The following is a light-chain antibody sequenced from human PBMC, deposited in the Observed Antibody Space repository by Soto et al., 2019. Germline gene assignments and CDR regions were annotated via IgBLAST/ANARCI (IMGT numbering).Light chain of an antibody. CDR2: GAS. V-gene: IGKV3D-20*02. Sequence: IELTQGPGSRSRCPPYNENNSCRASQSVSSNYLAWYQQKPGQAPRLLIYGASSRATGIPDRFSGSGSGTDFTLIGSSLEPDDLALYSCRLRSNRITFGQGTRLEIK. CDR1: QSVSSNY. J-gene: IGKJ5*01. CDR3: RLRSNRIT.